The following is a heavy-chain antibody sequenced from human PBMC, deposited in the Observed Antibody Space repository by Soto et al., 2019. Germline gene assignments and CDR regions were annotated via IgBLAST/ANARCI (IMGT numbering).Heavy chain of an antibody. V-gene: IGHV3-53*01. J-gene: IGHJ3*02. CDR3: ARLINPWAFDI. CDR1: GFTVSGNY. Sequence: EVQLVESGGGLIQPGGSLRLSCAASGFTVSGNYMTWVRQAPGKGLEWVSILYSGGPTYYADSVKGRFTISRDNSKNTLYLQINSLRVEDTAVYYCARLINPWAFDIWGQGTMVTVSS. D-gene: IGHD2-8*01. CDR2: LYSGGPT.